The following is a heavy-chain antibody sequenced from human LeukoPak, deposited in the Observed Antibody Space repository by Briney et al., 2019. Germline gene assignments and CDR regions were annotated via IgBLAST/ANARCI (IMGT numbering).Heavy chain of an antibody. D-gene: IGHD6-13*01. CDR3: VGIAAAGSFDY. J-gene: IGHJ4*02. Sequence: GASLKISCKGSGYSFTSYWIGWVRQLPGKGLEWMGIIYPGDSDTRYSPSFQGQVTISADKSISTAYLQWSSLKASDTAMYYRVGIAAAGSFDYWGQGTLVTVSS. CDR1: GYSFTSYW. CDR2: IYPGDSDT. V-gene: IGHV5-51*01.